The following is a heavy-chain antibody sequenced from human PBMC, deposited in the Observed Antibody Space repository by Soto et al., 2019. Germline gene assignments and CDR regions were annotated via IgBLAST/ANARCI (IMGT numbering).Heavy chain of an antibody. V-gene: IGHV1-3*01. CDR1: GYTFTSYA. Sequence: ASVKVSCKASGYTFTSYAMHWVRQAPGQRLEWMGWINAGNGNAKYSQKFQGRVTITRDTSASTAYMELSSLRSEDTAVYYCARGIAAAGTYYMDVWGKGTTVTVS. D-gene: IGHD6-13*01. CDR3: ARGIAAAGTYYMDV. J-gene: IGHJ6*03. CDR2: INAGNGNA.